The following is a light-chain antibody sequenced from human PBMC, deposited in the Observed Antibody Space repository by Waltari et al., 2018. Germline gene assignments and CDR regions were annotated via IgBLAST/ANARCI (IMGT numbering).Light chain of an antibody. CDR2: GAS. J-gene: IGKJ2*01. CDR3: QQYNNWPMYT. V-gene: IGKV3-15*01. CDR1: QSVATN. Sequence: EPVMTQSRATVSVSPGERATLSCRASQSVATNLAWYQQKPGQAPRLVIYGASTRAIGIPVRFSGSGSGTEFTLTISSLQSGDFAVYYCQQYNNWPMYTFGQGTKLEIK.